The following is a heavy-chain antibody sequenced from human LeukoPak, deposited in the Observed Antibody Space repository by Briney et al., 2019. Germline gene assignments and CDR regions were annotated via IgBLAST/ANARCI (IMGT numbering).Heavy chain of an antibody. CDR3: ARHGDSSKEGIFDY. V-gene: IGHV4-39*01. Sequence: SETLSLTCTVSGGSISSSSYYWGWIRQPPGKRLEWIGSIYYSGSTYYNPSLKSRVTISVDTSKNQFSLKLSSVTAADTAVYYCARHGDSSKEGIFDYWGQGTLVTVSS. CDR1: GGSISSSSYY. J-gene: IGHJ4*02. D-gene: IGHD6-13*01. CDR2: IYYSGST.